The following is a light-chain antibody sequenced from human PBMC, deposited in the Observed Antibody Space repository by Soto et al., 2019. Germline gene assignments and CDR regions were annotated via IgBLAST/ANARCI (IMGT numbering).Light chain of an antibody. CDR3: QQSGSSPWT. J-gene: IGKJ1*01. V-gene: IGKV3-20*01. CDR1: QPFTKSN. Sequence: ETGWTQSPGTFFCPPGERATSSCRAIQPFTKSNLAWYQQKPGQAPRLLIFGTSSRATGVPDRFSGSGSGTDFTLTISSLEPEDFAVYFCQQSGSSPWTFGHGTKVEIK. CDR2: GTS.